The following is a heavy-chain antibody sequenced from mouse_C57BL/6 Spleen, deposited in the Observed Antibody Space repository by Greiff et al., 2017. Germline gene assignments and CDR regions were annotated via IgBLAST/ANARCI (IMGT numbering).Heavy chain of an antibody. V-gene: IGHV5-17*01. Sequence: EVKLVESGGGLVKPGGSLKLSCAASGFTFSDYGMHWVRQAPEKGLEWVAYISSGSSTIYYADKVKGRFTISRDNAKNTLFLQMTSRRSEDTAMYYCARHGDGYYVDFDYWGQGTTLTVSS. CDR2: ISSGSSTI. J-gene: IGHJ2*01. D-gene: IGHD2-3*01. CDR3: ARHGDGYYVDFDY. CDR1: GFTFSDYG.